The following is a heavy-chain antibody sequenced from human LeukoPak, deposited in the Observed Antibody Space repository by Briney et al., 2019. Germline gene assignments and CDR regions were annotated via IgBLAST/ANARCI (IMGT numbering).Heavy chain of an antibody. CDR2: IRYDGSNK. D-gene: IGHD3-3*01. V-gene: IGHV3-30*02. CDR1: GFTFSSYD. CDR3: ARDPKPYDFWSGNSSTGNWFDP. Sequence: GGSLRLSCAASGFTFSSYDMHWVRQAPGKGLEWVAFIRYDGSNKYYADSVKGRFTISRDNAKNSLYLQMNSLRAEDTAVYYCARDPKPYDFWSGNSSTGNWFDPWGQGTLVTVSS. J-gene: IGHJ5*02.